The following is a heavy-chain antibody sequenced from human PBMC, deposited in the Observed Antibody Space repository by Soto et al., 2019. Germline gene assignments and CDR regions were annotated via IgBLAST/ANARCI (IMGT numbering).Heavy chain of an antibody. V-gene: IGHV1-69*02. CDR2: IIPILGIA. J-gene: IGHJ5*02. CDR3: ARADGYSSGWYDE. CDR1: GGTFSSYS. D-gene: IGHD6-19*01. Sequence: QVQLVQSGAEVKKPGSSVKVSCKASGGTFSSYSISWVRQAPGQGLEWMGRIIPILGIANYAQKFQGRVTITADKSTSTAYMELSSLRAEDTAVYYCARADGYSSGWYDECGQGTLVTVSS.